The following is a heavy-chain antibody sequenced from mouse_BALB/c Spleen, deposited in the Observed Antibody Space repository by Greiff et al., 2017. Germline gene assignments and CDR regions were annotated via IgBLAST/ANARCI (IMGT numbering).Heavy chain of an antibody. CDR2: IWGDGST. D-gene: IGHD1-1*01. CDR1: GFSLSRYS. Sequence: QVQLKQSGPGLVAPSQSLSITCTVSGFSLSRYSVHWVRQPPGKGLEWLGVIWGDGSTNYHSALISRLSISKDNSKSQVFLKLNSLQTDDTATYYCAALTTVVGNFDYWGQGTTLTVSS. CDR3: AALTTVVGNFDY. J-gene: IGHJ2*01. V-gene: IGHV2-3*01.